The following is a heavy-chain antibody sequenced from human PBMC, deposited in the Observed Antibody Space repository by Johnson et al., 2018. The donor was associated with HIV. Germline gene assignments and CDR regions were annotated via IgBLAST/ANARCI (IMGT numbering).Heavy chain of an antibody. V-gene: IGHV3-30*04. CDR2: ISYDGSNK. D-gene: IGHD6-13*01. J-gene: IGHJ3*02. CDR3: ARDGVYSSSWYKYAFDS. CDR1: GFTFSSYA. Sequence: QVQLVESGGGVVQPGRSLRLSCAASGFTFSSYAMHWVRQAPGKGLEWVAVISYDGSNKYYADSVKGRFTISRDNSKNTLYLQMNSLRAEDTAVYYCARDGVYSSSWYKYAFDSWGQGTMVTVSA.